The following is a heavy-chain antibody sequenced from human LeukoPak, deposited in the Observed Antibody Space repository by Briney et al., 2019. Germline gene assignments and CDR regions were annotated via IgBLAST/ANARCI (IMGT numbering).Heavy chain of an antibody. Sequence: ASVKVSCKASGYTFTSYDINWVRQATGQGLEWMGWMNPNSGNTGYAQKFQGRVTMTRNTSISTAYMGLSSLRSEDTAVYYCARGVTGTTSGWFDPWGQGTLVTVSS. J-gene: IGHJ5*02. V-gene: IGHV1-8*01. D-gene: IGHD1-1*01. CDR2: MNPNSGNT. CDR3: ARGVTGTTSGWFDP. CDR1: GYTFTSYD.